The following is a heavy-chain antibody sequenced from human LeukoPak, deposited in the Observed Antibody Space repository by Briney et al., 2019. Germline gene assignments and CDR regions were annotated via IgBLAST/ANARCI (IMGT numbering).Heavy chain of an antibody. CDR2: IIPIFGTA. V-gene: IGHV1-69*05. CDR3: ATRRGMAAFNAFDI. Sequence: SVKVSCKGSGGTFSSYAISWVRQAPGQGLEWMGGIIPIFGTANYAQKFQGRVTITTDESTSTAYMELSSLRSEDTAVYYCATRRGMAAFNAFDIWGQGTMVTVSS. D-gene: IGHD3-16*01. J-gene: IGHJ3*02. CDR1: GGTFSSYA.